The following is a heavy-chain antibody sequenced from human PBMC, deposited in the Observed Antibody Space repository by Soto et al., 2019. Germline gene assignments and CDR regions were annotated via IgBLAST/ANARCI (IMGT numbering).Heavy chain of an antibody. D-gene: IGHD3-10*01. CDR3: ARELLLWFGELLNRDYYYYGMDV. CDR2: IYTSGST. Sequence: SETLSLTCTVSGGSISSYYWSWIRQPAGKGLEWIGRIYTSGSTNYNPSLKSRVTMSVDTPKNQFSLKLSSVTAADTAVYYCARELLLWFGELLNRDYYYYGMDVWGQGTTVTVSS. J-gene: IGHJ6*02. CDR1: GGSISSYY. V-gene: IGHV4-4*07.